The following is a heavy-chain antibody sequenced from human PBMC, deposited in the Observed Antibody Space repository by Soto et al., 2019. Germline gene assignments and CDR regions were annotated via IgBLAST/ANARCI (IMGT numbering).Heavy chain of an antibody. Sequence: PGGSLRLSCAASGCPFDTYAMHWVRHAPGKWLEWVSAIRGSGGSTYYADSVKGRLTISRDNSKNTLYLQMNSLRAEDTAVYYCAKRPRGYSYGIDLDYWGPGTLVTVSS. CDR2: IRGSGGST. J-gene: IGHJ4*02. CDR3: AKRPRGYSYGIDLDY. V-gene: IGHV3-23*01. CDR1: GCPFDTYA. D-gene: IGHD5-18*01.